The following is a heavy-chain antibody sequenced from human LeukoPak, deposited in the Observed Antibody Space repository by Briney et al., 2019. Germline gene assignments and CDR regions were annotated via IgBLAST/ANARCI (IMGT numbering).Heavy chain of an antibody. CDR3: ARVAGVSYNYFDS. CDR2: ITPYNGDT. D-gene: IGHD1-26*01. CDR1: GYTFITYG. Sequence: ASVNVSCKASGYTFITYGITWVRQAPGQGLEWMGWITPYNGDTNYAQNLQDRVTMTTDTSTSTAYMELRSLRPDDTAVYFCARVAGVSYNYFDSWGQGTLVTVSS. V-gene: IGHV1-18*01. J-gene: IGHJ4*02.